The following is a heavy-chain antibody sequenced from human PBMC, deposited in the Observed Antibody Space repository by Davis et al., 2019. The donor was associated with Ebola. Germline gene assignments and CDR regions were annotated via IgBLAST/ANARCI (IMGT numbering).Heavy chain of an antibody. CDR3: ARAQFPTTSDH. J-gene: IGHJ4*02. V-gene: IGHV1-18*04. Sequence: ASVKVSCKTSGYTFTKYGITWVRQAPGQGLEWMGRINPHNGNTNYAQNVQGRVTMTTDTSTSTAYMEVGTLRSDDTAVYYCARAQFPTTSDHWGQGTLVTVSS. D-gene: IGHD1-1*01. CDR1: GYTFTKYG. CDR2: INPHNGNT.